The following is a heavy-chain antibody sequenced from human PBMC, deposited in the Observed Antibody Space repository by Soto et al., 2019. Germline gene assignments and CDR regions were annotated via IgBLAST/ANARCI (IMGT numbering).Heavy chain of an antibody. D-gene: IGHD2-2*01. V-gene: IGHV3-7*01. J-gene: IGHJ4*02. Sequence: EVQLVESGGGLVQPGGSLRLSCAASGFSFSTYWMTWVRQAPGKGLEWVANIKPDGSQKYYVNSVKGRFTISRDNAKRAVYLQTDSLRVEDTALYFCAVRYADYWGQGALVTVSS. CDR1: GFSFSTYW. CDR3: AVRYADY. CDR2: IKPDGSQK.